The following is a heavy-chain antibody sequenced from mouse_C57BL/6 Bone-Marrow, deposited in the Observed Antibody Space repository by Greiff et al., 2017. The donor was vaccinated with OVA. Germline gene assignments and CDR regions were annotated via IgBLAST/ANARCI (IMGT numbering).Heavy chain of an antibody. J-gene: IGHJ2*01. D-gene: IGHD1-1*02. CDR2: LYPGDGDT. Sequence: QVQLQQSGPELVKPGASVKISCKASGYAFSSSWMNWVKQRPGKGLEWIGRLYPGDGDTNYNGKFKGKATLTADKSSSTAYMQLSSLTSEDSAVYFCARLGYGARFGYWGQGTTLTVSS. CDR3: ARLGYGARFGY. CDR1: GYAFSSSW. V-gene: IGHV1-82*01.